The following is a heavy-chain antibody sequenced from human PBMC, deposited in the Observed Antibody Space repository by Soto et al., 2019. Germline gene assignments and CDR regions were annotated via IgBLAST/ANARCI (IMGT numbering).Heavy chain of an antibody. CDR2: INASGGST. V-gene: IGHV1-46*03. CDR1: GYGFTIYL. D-gene: IGHD4-17*01. Sequence: SSVKGSCKAAGYGFTIYLIHWGSNAPEQRLEWMGIINASGGSTSYAQKFQGRVTMTRDTSTSTVYMELSSLRSEDTAVYYCARVSSGETTVDNWYFDLWGRGTLVTVSS. CDR3: ARVSSGETTVDNWYFDL. J-gene: IGHJ2*01.